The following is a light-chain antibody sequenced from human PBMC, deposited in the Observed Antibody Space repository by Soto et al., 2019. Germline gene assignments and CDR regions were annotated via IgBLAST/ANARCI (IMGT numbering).Light chain of an antibody. Sequence: QSVLTQPPSASGSPGQSVTISCTGTSSDIGGYNYVSWYQQHPGKAPKLIIYEVSKRPSGFPDRFSGSKSGNTASLTVSGLHTEDEADYYCSSYAGSDNVAFGGGTKLTVL. CDR2: EVS. CDR1: SSDIGGYNY. CDR3: SSYAGSDNVA. J-gene: IGLJ2*01. V-gene: IGLV2-8*01.